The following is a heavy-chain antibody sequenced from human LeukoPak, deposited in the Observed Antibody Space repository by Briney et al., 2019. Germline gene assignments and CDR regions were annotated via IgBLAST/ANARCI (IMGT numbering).Heavy chain of an antibody. CDR2: ISGSGRTI. CDR1: GFTFSSYE. Sequence: PGGSLRLSCAASGFTFSSYEMNWVRQAPGKGLEWVSYISGSGRTIYYANSVKGRFTISRDNAKNSLYLQMDNLRAEDTGVYYCARDFYDGFALDYWGQGTLVTVSS. CDR3: ARDFYDGFALDY. D-gene: IGHD2/OR15-2a*01. V-gene: IGHV3-48*03. J-gene: IGHJ4*02.